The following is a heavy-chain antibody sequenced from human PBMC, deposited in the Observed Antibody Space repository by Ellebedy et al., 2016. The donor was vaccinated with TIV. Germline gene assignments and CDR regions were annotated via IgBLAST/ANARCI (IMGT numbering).Heavy chain of an antibody. CDR2: IDPADSQT. V-gene: IGHV5-10-1*01. J-gene: IGHJ5*02. Sequence: GESLKISCKGSGYNFPTYWINWVRQMPGQGLEWMGRIDPADSQTTYSPSFQGHVTIAVDKSANTAYLQWRSLKASDTAMYFCARQRGQPAVAGTGGWFDPWGQGTLVTVSS. CDR1: GYNFPTYW. D-gene: IGHD6-19*01. CDR3: ARQRGQPAVAGTGGWFDP.